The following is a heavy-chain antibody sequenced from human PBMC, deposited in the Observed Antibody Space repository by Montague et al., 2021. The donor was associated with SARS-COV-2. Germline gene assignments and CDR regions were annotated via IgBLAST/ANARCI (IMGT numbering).Heavy chain of an antibody. CDR2: VTTSGTT. J-gene: IGHJ4*02. D-gene: IGHD6-6*01. V-gene: IGHV4-4*07. CDR3: ARTPTRPLSLDS. Sequence: SETLSLTCAVSGGSITGFSWSWVWQPAGKGLEWIGSVTTSGTTNYSPSLRSRVTMSVDTSKNQFSLNLNSVTAADTAIYYCARTPTRPLSLDSWGQGTLVTVSS. CDR1: GGSITGFS.